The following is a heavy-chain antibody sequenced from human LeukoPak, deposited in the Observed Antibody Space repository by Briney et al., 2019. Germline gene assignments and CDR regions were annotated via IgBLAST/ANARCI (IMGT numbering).Heavy chain of an antibody. CDR3: ARDRTMVRGALIPYFFDY. V-gene: IGHV3-30*03. CDR2: LSDDGVHT. CDR1: GFNFGSFG. J-gene: IGHJ4*02. Sequence: PGRSLRLSCAAAGFNFGSFGLHWVRQAPGKGLEWVSTLSDDGVHTYYSDSVKGRFSISRDNSNNTVSLHMASLRPEDTAMYYCARDRTMVRGALIPYFFDYWGQGILVTVSS. D-gene: IGHD3-10*01.